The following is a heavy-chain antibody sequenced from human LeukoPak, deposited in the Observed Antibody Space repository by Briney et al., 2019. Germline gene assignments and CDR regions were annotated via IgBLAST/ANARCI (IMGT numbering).Heavy chain of an antibody. CDR1: GGSISSYY. D-gene: IGHD3-22*01. J-gene: IGHJ5*02. Sequence: SETLSLTCTVSGGSISSYYWSWTRQPPGKGLEWIGYIYYSGSTNYNPSLKSRVTISVDTSKNQFSLKLSSVTAADTAVYYCARVYYYDSSGYYYYWFDPWGQGTLVTVSS. V-gene: IGHV4-59*01. CDR3: ARVYYYDSSGYYYYWFDP. CDR2: IYYSGST.